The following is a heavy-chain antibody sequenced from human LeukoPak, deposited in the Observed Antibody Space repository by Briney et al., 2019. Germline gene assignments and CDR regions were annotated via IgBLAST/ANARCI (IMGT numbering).Heavy chain of an antibody. CDR2: IYYSGST. CDR3: ARDAYYYDSSGYSPYFDY. V-gene: IGHV4-30-4*08. D-gene: IGHD3-22*01. J-gene: IGHJ4*02. Sequence: PSQTLSLTCTVSGGSISSGDYYWSWIRQPPGKGLEWIGYIYYSGSTYYNPSLKSRVTISVDTSKNQFSLKLSSVTAADTAVYYCARDAYYYDSSGYSPYFDYWGQGTLVTVFS. CDR1: GGSISSGDYY.